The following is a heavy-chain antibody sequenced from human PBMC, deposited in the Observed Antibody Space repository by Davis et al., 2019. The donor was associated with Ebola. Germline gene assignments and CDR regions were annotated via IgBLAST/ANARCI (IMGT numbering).Heavy chain of an antibody. CDR3: ARGPHYSSGWPSSGMDV. CDR2: LTWNGGRS. CDR1: GFTFDDFA. Sequence: GESLKISCAASGFTFDDFAMTWVRQAPGKGLEWISGLTWNGGRSGYADSVKGRFTISRDNAKNSLYLQMNSLRAEDTAVYYCARGPHYSSGWPSSGMDVWGKGTTVTVSS. V-gene: IGHV3-20*04. D-gene: IGHD6-19*01. J-gene: IGHJ6*04.